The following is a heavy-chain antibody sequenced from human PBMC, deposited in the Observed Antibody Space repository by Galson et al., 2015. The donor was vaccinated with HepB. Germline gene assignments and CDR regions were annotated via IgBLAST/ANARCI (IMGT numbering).Heavy chain of an antibody. V-gene: IGHV3-7*03. CDR1: GFTFSDYW. CDR2: IRQDGSEK. CDR3: ARVTGYRSSWYMDEGVF. D-gene: IGHD6-13*01. J-gene: IGHJ4*02. Sequence: SLRLSCAASGFTFSDYWMIWVRQAPGKGLEGVANIRQDGSEKYYVDSVKGRFTISRDNAKNSLYLQMNSLRAEDTAVYYCARVTGYRSSWYMDEGVFWGQGTLVTVSS.